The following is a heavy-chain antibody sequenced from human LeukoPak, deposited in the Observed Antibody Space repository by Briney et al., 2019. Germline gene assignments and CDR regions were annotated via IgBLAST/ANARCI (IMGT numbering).Heavy chain of an antibody. V-gene: IGHV3-48*01. D-gene: IGHD2-2*01. Sequence: ETLSLTCTVSGGSISSSSYYWSWIRQPPGKGLEWVSYISSSSSTIYYADSVKGRFTISRDNAKNSLYLQMNSLRAEDTAVYYCASDRLLTAAPFDYWGQGTLVTVSS. CDR2: ISSSSSTI. CDR3: ASDRLLTAAPFDY. J-gene: IGHJ4*02. CDR1: GGSISSSSYY.